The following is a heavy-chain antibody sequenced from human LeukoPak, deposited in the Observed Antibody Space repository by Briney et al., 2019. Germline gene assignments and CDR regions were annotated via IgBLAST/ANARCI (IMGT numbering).Heavy chain of an antibody. J-gene: IGHJ6*02. V-gene: IGHV3-30*18. CDR1: GFTFSSYG. CDR2: ISYDGSNK. D-gene: IGHD6-13*01. Sequence: PGRSLRLSCAASGFTFSSYGMHWVRQAPGKGLEWVAVISYDGSNKYYADSVKGRFTISRDNSKNTLYLQMNSLRAEDTAVYYCAKAGYSSSWYDYHYYGMDVWGQGTTVTVSS. CDR3: AKAGYSSSWYDYHYYGMDV.